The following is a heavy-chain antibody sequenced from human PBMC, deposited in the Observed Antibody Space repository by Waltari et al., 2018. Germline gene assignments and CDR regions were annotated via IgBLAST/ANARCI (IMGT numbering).Heavy chain of an antibody. CDR2: IYYSGST. J-gene: IGHJ4*02. CDR1: GGSISSGGYY. Sequence: QVQLQESGPGLVKPSQTLSLTCTVSGGSISSGGYYWSWIRQHPGKGLEWIGYIYYSGSTYYNPSLKSRVTISVDTSKNQFSLKLSSVTAADTAVYYCTRFMVRGVITIDYWGQGTLVTVSS. CDR3: TRFMVRGVITIDY. V-gene: IGHV4-31*03. D-gene: IGHD3-10*01.